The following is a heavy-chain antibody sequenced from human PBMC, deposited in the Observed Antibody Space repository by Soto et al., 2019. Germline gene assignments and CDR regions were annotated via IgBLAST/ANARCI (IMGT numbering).Heavy chain of an antibody. D-gene: IGHD3-3*01. Sequence: QVQLQESGPGLVKPSQTLSLTCTVSGGSISSGGYYWSWIRQHPGKGLEWIGYIYYSGSTYYNPSLKSLVTISVDTSKNQFSLKLSSVTAADTAVYYCARGREVEWLLHDAFDIWGQGTMVTVSS. V-gene: IGHV4-31*01. CDR1: GGSISSGGYY. J-gene: IGHJ3*02. CDR3: ARGREVEWLLHDAFDI. CDR2: IYYSGST.